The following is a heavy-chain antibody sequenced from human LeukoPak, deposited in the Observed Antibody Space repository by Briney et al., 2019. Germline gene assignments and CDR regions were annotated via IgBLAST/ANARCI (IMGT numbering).Heavy chain of an antibody. J-gene: IGHJ4*02. CDR3: ARALSSYCGGDCYSDYFDY. CDR2: INHSGST. D-gene: IGHD2-21*02. Sequence: SSETLSLTCAVYGGSFSGYYWSWSRQPPGKGLEWIGEINHSGSTNYNPSLKSRVTISVDTSTNQFSLKLRSVTAADTAVYYCARALSSYCGGDCYSDYFDYWGQGTLVTVSS. V-gene: IGHV4-34*01. CDR1: GGSFSGYY.